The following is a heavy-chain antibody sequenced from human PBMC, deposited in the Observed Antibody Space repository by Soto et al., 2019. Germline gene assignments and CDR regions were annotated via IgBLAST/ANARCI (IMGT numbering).Heavy chain of an antibody. J-gene: IGHJ4*02. CDR2: INRSSNKI. Sequence: EVQMVESGGGLVQPGGSLRLSCEASGFSFSSYTMKLVRQAPGKGLERVSDINRSSNKIYYADSVKGRFTISRENAKNSLYLPMNSLRAEDTVVYYCARDREYCSDYVCYETGSDYWGQGTLGTVSS. CDR3: ARDREYCSDYVCYETGSDY. D-gene: IGHD2-8*01. V-gene: IGHV3-48*01. CDR1: GFSFSSYT.